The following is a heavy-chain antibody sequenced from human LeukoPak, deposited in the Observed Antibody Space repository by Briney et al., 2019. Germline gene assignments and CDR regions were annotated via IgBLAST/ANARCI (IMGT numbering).Heavy chain of an antibody. V-gene: IGHV3-48*01. CDR2: ISSSSSII. J-gene: IGHJ3*02. CDR3: ARVPASSPGDAFDI. D-gene: IGHD6-13*01. CDR1: GFTFSSYS. Sequence: GGSLRLSCAVSGFTFSSYSMNWVRQAPGRGLEWVSYISSSSSIIYDADSVKGRFTISRDNAKNSLYLQMSSLRAEDTAVYYCARVPASSPGDAFDIWGQGTMVTVSS.